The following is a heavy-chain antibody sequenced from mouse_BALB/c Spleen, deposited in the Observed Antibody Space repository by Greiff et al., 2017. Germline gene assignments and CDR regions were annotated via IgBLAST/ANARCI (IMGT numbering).Heavy chain of an antibody. CDR3: NGDWGLITTEGWFAY. D-gene: IGHD1-1*01. CDR1: GFNIKDYY. J-gene: IGHJ3*01. CDR2: IDPENGDT. V-gene: IGHV14-4*02. Sequence: DVKLVESGAELVRSGASVKLSCTASGFNIKDYYMHWVKQRPEQGLEWIGWIDPENGDTEYAPKFQGKATMTADTSSNTAYLQLSSLTSEDTAVYYCNGDWGLITTEGWFAYWGQGTLVTVSA.